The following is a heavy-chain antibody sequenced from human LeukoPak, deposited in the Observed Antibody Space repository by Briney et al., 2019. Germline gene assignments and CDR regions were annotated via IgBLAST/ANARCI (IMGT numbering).Heavy chain of an antibody. CDR3: ARHLNAEYPPYYFDY. Sequence: ASVKVSCKACGYTFNTYGISWVRPAPGQGLEWMGRISAYNGNTNYAQKLQGRVTMTTDTSTSTAYMELRSLTSDDMAVYYCARHLNAEYPPYYFDYWGQGTLVTVSS. CDR1: GYTFNTYG. CDR2: ISAYNGNT. V-gene: IGHV1-18*03. J-gene: IGHJ4*02. D-gene: IGHD2-2*01.